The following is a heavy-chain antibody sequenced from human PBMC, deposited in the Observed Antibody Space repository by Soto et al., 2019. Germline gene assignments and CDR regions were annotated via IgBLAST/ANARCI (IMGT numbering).Heavy chain of an antibody. D-gene: IGHD3-10*01. CDR2: IIPILALA. V-gene: IGHV1-69*08. J-gene: IGHJ4*02. CDR3: ARERLRGGFDY. CDR1: GGTFSSYT. Sequence: QVQLVQSGAAVKKPGSSVKVSCKASGGTFSSYTISWVRQAPGQGLEWMGRIIPILALANYAQKFQGRVTITADKSTSTAYMELSSLRSEDTAVYYCARERLRGGFDYWGQGTLVTVSS.